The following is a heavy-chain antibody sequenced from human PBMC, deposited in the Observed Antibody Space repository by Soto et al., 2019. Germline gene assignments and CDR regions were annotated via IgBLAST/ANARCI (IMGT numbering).Heavy chain of an antibody. J-gene: IGHJ3*02. Sequence: QVQLVQSGAEVKKPGASVKVSCKASGYTFTSYGISWVRQAPGQGLEWMGWISAYNGNTNYAQKLQGRITMTTDTSTSTAYMELRSLRSDDTAVYYCARGRVLRYFDWFMDDAFDIWGQGTMVTVSS. CDR1: GYTFTSYG. V-gene: IGHV1-18*01. CDR2: ISAYNGNT. D-gene: IGHD3-9*01. CDR3: ARGRVLRYFDWFMDDAFDI.